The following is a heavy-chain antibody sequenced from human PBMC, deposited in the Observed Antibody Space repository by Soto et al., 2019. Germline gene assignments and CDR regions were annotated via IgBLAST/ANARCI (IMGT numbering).Heavy chain of an antibody. CDR1: GGSISSRSDY. J-gene: IGHJ6*02. Sequence: SETLSLTCSVSGGSISSRSDYWGWIRQPPGKGLEWIGSIYYSGSTYYNPSLKSRVTISVDTSKNQFSLKLSSVTAADTAVYYCARGQVTYYDSSGSAYYYGMDVWGQGTTVTVSS. CDR3: ARGQVTYYDSSGSAYYYGMDV. CDR2: IYYSGST. D-gene: IGHD3-22*01. V-gene: IGHV4-39*01.